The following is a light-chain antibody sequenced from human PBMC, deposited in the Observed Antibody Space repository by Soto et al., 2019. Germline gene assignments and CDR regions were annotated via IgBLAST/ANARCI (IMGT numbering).Light chain of an antibody. Sequence: EIVLTQSPGTLSLSPGEGATLSCRASQRVSSSNLAWYQQKPGQAPRLLIYAASSRATGIPDRFSGSGSGTDFTLTISRLEPEDFAEYYCQQYGSSPKFGQGTKVDIK. V-gene: IGKV3-20*01. CDR2: AAS. CDR3: QQYGSSPK. J-gene: IGKJ1*01. CDR1: QRVSSSN.